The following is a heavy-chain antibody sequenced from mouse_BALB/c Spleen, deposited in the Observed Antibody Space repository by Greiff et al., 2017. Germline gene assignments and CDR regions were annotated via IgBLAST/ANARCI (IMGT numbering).Heavy chain of an antibody. Sequence: VQLQQSGPELVKPGASVKISCKASGYTFTDYNMHWVKQSHGKSLEWIGYIYPYNGGTGYNQKFKSKATLTVDNSSSTAYMELRSLTSEDSAVYYRARSAYGNYLAWFAYWGQGTLVTVSA. CDR1: GYTFTDYN. J-gene: IGHJ3*01. V-gene: IGHV1S29*02. CDR2: IYPYNGGT. CDR3: ARSAYGNYLAWFAY. D-gene: IGHD2-1*01.